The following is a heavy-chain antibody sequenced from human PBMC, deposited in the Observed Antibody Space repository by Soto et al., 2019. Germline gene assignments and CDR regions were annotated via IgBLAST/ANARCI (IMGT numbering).Heavy chain of an antibody. J-gene: IGHJ6*02. D-gene: IGHD3-10*01. CDR3: ARDCRLRFGDLYYYGMDV. V-gene: IGHV3-7*05. CDR1: GFTFSSYW. CDR2: IKQDGSEK. Sequence: GGSLRLSCAASGFTFSSYWMSWVRQAPGKGLEWVANIKQDGSEKYYVDSVKGRFTISRDNAKNSLYLQMNSLRAEDTAVYYCARDCRLRFGDLYYYGMDVWGQGTTVTVSS.